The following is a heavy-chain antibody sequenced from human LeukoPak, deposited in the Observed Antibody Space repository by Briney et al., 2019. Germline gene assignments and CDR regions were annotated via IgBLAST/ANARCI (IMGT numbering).Heavy chain of an antibody. Sequence: SETLSLTCAVYGGSFSGYYWSWIRQPPGRGLEWIGEINHSGSTNYNPSLKSRVTISVDTSKNQFSLKLSSVTAADTAVYYCARRTPGWNWYYFDYWGQGTLVTVSS. J-gene: IGHJ4*02. D-gene: IGHD1-7*01. V-gene: IGHV4-34*01. CDR2: INHSGST. CDR3: ARRTPGWNWYYFDY. CDR1: GGSFSGYY.